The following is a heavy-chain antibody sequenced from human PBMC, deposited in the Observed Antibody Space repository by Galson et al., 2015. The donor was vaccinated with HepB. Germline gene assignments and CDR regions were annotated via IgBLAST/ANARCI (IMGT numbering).Heavy chain of an antibody. J-gene: IGHJ6*03. CDR3: ARLVVPAATDPFYYYMDV. Sequence: SVKVSCKASGGTFSSYAISWVRQAPGQGLEWMGGIIPILGIANYAQKFQGRVTITADKSTSTAYMELSSLRSEDTAVYYCARLVVPAATDPFYYYMDVWGKGTTVTVSS. CDR1: GGTFSSYA. CDR2: IIPILGIA. V-gene: IGHV1-69*10. D-gene: IGHD2-2*01.